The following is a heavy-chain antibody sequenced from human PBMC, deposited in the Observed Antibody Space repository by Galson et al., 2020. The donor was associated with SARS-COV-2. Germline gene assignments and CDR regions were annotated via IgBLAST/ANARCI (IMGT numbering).Heavy chain of an antibody. CDR1: GFTFSNAW. CDR2: IKSNGAGGTT. D-gene: IGHD7-27*01. CDR3: TADPPTGGPLIDY. J-gene: IGHJ4*02. V-gene: IGHV3-15*05. Sequence: GESLKISCAASGFTFSNAWMNWVRQAPGKGLEWVGRIKSNGAGGTTDYAAPARGRFTISRDDSTNTLYLQMNSLKTEDTAVYYCTADPPTGGPLIDYWGQGTLVTVSS.